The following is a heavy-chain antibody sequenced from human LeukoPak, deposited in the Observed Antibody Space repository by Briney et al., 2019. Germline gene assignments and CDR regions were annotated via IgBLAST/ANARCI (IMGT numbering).Heavy chain of an antibody. CDR3: ANHYCGGNCGVCDV. Sequence: GGSLRLSCAASGFTFSSYPMAWVRQAPGKGLEWVSTIGNSGRSTYYADSVEGRFTISRDNSKNMMYLQMNSLGAGDTAVYYCANHYCGGNCGVCDVWRQGTMVTVSS. J-gene: IGHJ3*01. V-gene: IGHV3-23*05. CDR2: IGNSGRST. CDR1: GFTFSSYP. D-gene: IGHD2-21*02.